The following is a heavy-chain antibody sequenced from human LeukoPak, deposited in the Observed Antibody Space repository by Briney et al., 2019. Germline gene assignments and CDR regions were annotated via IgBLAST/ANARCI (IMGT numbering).Heavy chain of an antibody. Sequence: GGSLRLSCAASGFIFSKSWMSWVRQAPGKGLEWVANMNGDGSVKDYVDSVKGRFTISRDNARQSLYSQMSDLRAEDTAVYYCATYTHWVAGDVWGQGTTVTVSS. J-gene: IGHJ6*02. D-gene: IGHD3-16*01. CDR3: ATYTHWVAGDV. CDR2: MNGDGSVK. CDR1: GFIFSKSW. V-gene: IGHV3-7*01.